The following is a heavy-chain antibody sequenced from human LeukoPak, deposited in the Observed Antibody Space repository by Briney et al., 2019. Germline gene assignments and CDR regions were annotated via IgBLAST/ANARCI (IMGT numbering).Heavy chain of an antibody. V-gene: IGHV4-4*07. CDR2: IYTSGST. D-gene: IGHD3-3*01. CDR1: GGSISSYY. CDR3: ASSYYDFWSGQHDNFDY. Sequence: SETLSLTCTVSGGSISSYYWSWIRQPAGKGLEWIGRIYTSGSTNYNPSLKSRVTMSVDTSKNQFSLKLSSMTAADTAVYYCASSYYDFWSGQHDNFDYWGQGTLVTVSS. J-gene: IGHJ4*02.